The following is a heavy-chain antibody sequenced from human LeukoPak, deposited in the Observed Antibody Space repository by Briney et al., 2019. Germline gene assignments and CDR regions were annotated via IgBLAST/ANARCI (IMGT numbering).Heavy chain of an antibody. J-gene: IGHJ4*02. CDR1: GGSLRGYY. CDR2: IFYSGST. D-gene: IGHD1-26*01. V-gene: IGHV4-59*01. Sequence: PSETLSLTCTVSGGSLRGYYWSWIRQPPGQGLEWIGYIFYSGSTNYNPSLKSRVTISVDTSKNKFSLNLSSVTAADTAVYYCARGEWDLLFDYWGQGTLVTVSS. CDR3: ARGEWDLLFDY.